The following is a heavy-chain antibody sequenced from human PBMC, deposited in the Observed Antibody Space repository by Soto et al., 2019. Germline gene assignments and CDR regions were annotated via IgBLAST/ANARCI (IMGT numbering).Heavy chain of an antibody. CDR3: ARSPGRRIFGVVTPYYYGMDV. Sequence: GGSLSLSCAASGLHFSDYNMNWVRQAPGKGLEWVSCISSSSSYIYYVDSVKGRFTISRDNAKNSLYLQMNSLRADDTAVYYCARSPGRRIFGVVTPYYYGMDVWGQGTTVTVSS. CDR1: GLHFSDYN. CDR2: ISSSSSYI. D-gene: IGHD3-3*01. V-gene: IGHV3-21*01. J-gene: IGHJ6*02.